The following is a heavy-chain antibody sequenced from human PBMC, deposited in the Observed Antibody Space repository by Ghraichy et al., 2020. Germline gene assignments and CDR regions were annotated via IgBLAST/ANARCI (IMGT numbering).Heavy chain of an antibody. J-gene: IGHJ3*02. D-gene: IGHD2-15*01. Sequence: SETLSLTCSVSGFAVNSIYYWGWVRQPPGKGLEWIASISHTGDTYHRPSLRSRVTISVDTSKNHFSLRLSSVTAADTAVYFCARGFPGGPYHAFDIWGQGTMVTVSS. CDR1: GFAVNSIYY. CDR2: ISHTGDT. CDR3: ARGFPGGPYHAFDI. V-gene: IGHV4-38-2*02.